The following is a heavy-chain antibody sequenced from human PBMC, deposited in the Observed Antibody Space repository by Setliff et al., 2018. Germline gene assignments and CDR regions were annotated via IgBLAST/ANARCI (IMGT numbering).Heavy chain of an antibody. CDR1: GFTFGSYA. V-gene: IGHV3-23*01. CDR3: AREQYYAFPLDYGMDV. J-gene: IGHJ6*02. D-gene: IGHD3-3*01. Sequence: PGGSLRLSCAASGFTFGSYAMSWVRQAPGKGLEWVSAISASGGSTYYADFAKGRFTISRDNSKNTLYLQMNSLRAEDTAVYYCAREQYYAFPLDYGMDVWGQGTTVTAP. CDR2: ISASGGST.